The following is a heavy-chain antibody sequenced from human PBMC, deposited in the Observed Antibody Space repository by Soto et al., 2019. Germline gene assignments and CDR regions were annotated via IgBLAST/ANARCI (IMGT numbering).Heavy chain of an antibody. Sequence: QVQLVQSGAEVKKPGASVKVSCKASGYTFTSYAMHWVRQAPGQRLEWMGWIDAGNGNTKYSQKFQGRVTITRDTSASTAYMELSSLRSEDTAVYYCARGEGYCSSTSCYATAEYFQHWGQGTLVTVSS. V-gene: IGHV1-3*01. CDR1: GYTFTSYA. J-gene: IGHJ1*01. CDR2: IDAGNGNT. D-gene: IGHD2-2*01. CDR3: ARGEGYCSSTSCYATAEYFQH.